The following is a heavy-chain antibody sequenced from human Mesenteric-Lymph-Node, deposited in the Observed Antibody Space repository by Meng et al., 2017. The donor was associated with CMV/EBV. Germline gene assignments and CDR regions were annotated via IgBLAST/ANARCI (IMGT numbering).Heavy chain of an antibody. Sequence: GASLSSGDYSWTRIRQPPGKGLEWMGYISHSGNTYYNPSLKSRVTISLDRSKNQFSLSLSTVTAADTAVYYCARGDLYDSAGYYFDIWGQGTLVTVSS. V-gene: IGHV4-30-2*01. D-gene: IGHD3-22*01. CDR2: ISHSGNT. CDR1: GASLSSGDYS. CDR3: ARGDLYDSAGYYFDI. J-gene: IGHJ4*02.